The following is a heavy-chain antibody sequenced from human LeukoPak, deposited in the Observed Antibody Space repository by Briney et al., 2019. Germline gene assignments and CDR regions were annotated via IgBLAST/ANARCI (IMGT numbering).Heavy chain of an antibody. Sequence: SQTLSLTCTVSGGSISSGGYYWSWIRQPPGKGLEWIGYIYHSGSTYYNPSLKSRVTISVDRSKNQFSLKLSSVTAADTAVYYCARGALNHYYMDVWGKGTTVTVSS. V-gene: IGHV4-30-2*01. CDR3: ARGALNHYYMDV. CDR1: GGSISSGGYY. J-gene: IGHJ6*03. CDR2: IYHSGST.